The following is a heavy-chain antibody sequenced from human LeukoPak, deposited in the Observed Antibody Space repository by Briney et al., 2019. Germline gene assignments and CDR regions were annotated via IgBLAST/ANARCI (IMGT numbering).Heavy chain of an antibody. CDR3: AQKSTGTFDI. D-gene: IGHD6-13*01. CDR2: IQFDGIKK. V-gene: IGHV3-30*02. Sequence: PGGSLRLSCAASGFTFSSSAMHWVRQAPGKGLEWVAYIQFDGIKKFYSDSVKGRFTISRDNSKNTLFLQMSSLTTEDAAVYYCAQKSTGTFDIWGQGTMVTVSP. J-gene: IGHJ3*02. CDR1: GFTFSSSA.